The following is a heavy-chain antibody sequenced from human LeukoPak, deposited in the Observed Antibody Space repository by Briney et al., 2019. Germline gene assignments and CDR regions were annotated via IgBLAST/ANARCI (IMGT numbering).Heavy chain of an antibody. D-gene: IGHD1-26*01. CDR1: GFTFSSYG. Sequence: GGSLRLSCAASGFTFSSYGMHWVRQAPGKGLEWVSGISGSGGSTYYADSEKGRFTISRDNSKNTLYLQMNSLTDEDTAVYYCAKKWGVGTTTLDYFDYWGQGTLVTVSS. V-gene: IGHV3-23*01. CDR2: ISGSGGST. CDR3: AKKWGVGTTTLDYFDY. J-gene: IGHJ4*02.